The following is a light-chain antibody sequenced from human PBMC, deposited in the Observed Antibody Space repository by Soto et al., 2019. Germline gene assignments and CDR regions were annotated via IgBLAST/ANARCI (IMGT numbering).Light chain of an antibody. CDR3: QQYNSYYPPCT. Sequence: DIQMTQSPSTLSASVGDRVTITCRASQSISSWLAWYQQKPGKAPKLLIYKASSLESGVPSRFSGSGSGTEFTLTISSLQPDDFAPQCCQQYNSYYPPCTFGQGTKLEIK. CDR1: QSISSW. V-gene: IGKV1-5*03. CDR2: KAS. J-gene: IGKJ2*02.